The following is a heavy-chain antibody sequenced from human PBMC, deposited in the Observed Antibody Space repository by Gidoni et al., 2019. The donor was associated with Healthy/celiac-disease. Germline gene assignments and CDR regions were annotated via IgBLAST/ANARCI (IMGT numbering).Heavy chain of an antibody. CDR1: GVTFSSYG. J-gene: IGHJ4*02. CDR2: IWYDVSNK. D-gene: IGHD3-22*01. CDR3: AREAMIVTGMFDY. V-gene: IGHV3-33*01. Sequence: QVQLVESGGGVVQPGGSLRLSCAASGVTFSSYGMHWGRQAPGKGLEWGAVIWYDVSNKYYADSVKGRFTISRDNSKNTLYLQMNSLRAEDTAVYYCAREAMIVTGMFDYWGQGTLVTVSS.